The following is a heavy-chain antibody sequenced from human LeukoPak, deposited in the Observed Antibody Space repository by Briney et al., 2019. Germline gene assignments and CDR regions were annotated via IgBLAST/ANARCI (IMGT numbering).Heavy chain of an antibody. J-gene: IGHJ4*02. Sequence: SETLSLTCTVSGGSISSSSYYWGWLRQPPGKGLEWIGSIYYSGSTYYNPSLKSRVTISVDTSKNQFSLKLSSVTAADTAVYYCARHGGHYDILTGYYYFDYWGQGTLVTVSS. CDR3: ARHGGHYDILTGYYYFDY. CDR2: IYYSGST. CDR1: GGSISSSSYY. D-gene: IGHD3-9*01. V-gene: IGHV4-39*01.